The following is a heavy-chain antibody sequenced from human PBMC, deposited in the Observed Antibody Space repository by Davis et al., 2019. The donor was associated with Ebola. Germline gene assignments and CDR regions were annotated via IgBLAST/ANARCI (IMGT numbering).Heavy chain of an antibody. CDR1: GDSISSGGYY. CDR3: ARVASYGDYFDY. V-gene: IGHV4-31*03. CDR2: IYYSGRT. D-gene: IGHD5-18*01. Sequence: SETLSLTCTVSGDSISSGGYYWGWIRQHPGKGLEWIGYIYYSGRTHYNPSLKSRVTISGDTSRNQFSLKLSSVTAADTAVYYCARVASYGDYFDYWGLGTLVTVSS. J-gene: IGHJ4*02.